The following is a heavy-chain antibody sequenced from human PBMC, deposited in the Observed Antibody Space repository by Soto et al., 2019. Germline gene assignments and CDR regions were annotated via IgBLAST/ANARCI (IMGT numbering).Heavy chain of an antibody. CDR1: GGTFSSYA. V-gene: IGHV1-69*13. CDR2: IIPIFGTA. Sequence: GASVKVSCKASGGTFSSYAISWVRQAPGQGLEWMGGIIPIFGTANYAQKFQGRVTITADESTSTAYMELSSLRSEDTAVYYCASPASWNWNYVSLYGMDVWGQGTTVTVSS. J-gene: IGHJ6*02. D-gene: IGHD1-7*01. CDR3: ASPASWNWNYVSLYGMDV.